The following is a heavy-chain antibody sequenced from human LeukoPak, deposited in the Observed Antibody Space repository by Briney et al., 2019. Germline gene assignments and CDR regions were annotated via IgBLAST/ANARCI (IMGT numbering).Heavy chain of an antibody. Sequence: ASVKVSCKASGYTFTGYYMHWVRQAPGQGLEWMGWINPNSGGTNYAQKFQGRVTMTRDTSISTAYMELSRLRSDDTAVYYCARVRPSAVVPAAIYWFDPWGQGTLVTVSS. CDR2: INPNSGGT. J-gene: IGHJ5*02. D-gene: IGHD2-2*01. CDR3: ARVRPSAVVPAAIYWFDP. V-gene: IGHV1-2*02. CDR1: GYTFTGYY.